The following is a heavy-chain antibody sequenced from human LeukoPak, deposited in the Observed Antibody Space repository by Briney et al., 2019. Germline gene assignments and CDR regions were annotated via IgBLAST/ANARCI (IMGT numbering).Heavy chain of an antibody. CDR2: IYYSGST. Sequence: PSETLSLTCTVSGGSISSYYWSWIRQRPGKGLEWIGYIYYSGSTNYNPSLKSRVTISVDTSKNQFSLKLSSVTAADTAVYYCARQRFAMAVWGEGTTVTVSS. V-gene: IGHV4-59*08. D-gene: IGHD3-10*01. CDR1: GGSISSYY. CDR3: ARQRFAMAV. J-gene: IGHJ6*03.